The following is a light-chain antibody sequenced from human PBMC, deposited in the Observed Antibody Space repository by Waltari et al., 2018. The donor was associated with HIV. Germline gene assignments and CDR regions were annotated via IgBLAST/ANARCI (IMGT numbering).Light chain of an antibody. CDR3: TSYVDNYHVF. CDR2: EVT. J-gene: IGLJ2*01. V-gene: IGLV2-8*01. Sequence: QSALTQPPSASGSPGQSVTISSTGTSNDVGAYAYVSWYQQHPGRAPKLLIYEVTKRPSGVPDRFSGSKSGNTASLTVSGLQAEDDGHYYCTSYVDNYHVFFGGGTKLTVL. CDR1: SNDVGAYAY.